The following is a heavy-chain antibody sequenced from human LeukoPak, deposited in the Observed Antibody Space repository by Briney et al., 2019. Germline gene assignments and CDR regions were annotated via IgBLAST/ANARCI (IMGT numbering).Heavy chain of an antibody. CDR2: IKQDGSEK. Sequence: GGSLRLSCAASGFTFSSYWMTWVRQAPGKGLEWVANIKQDGSEKYYVASVKGRFTISRDNAKNSLYLQMNSLRAEDTAVYYCARAIVGAPDAFDIWGQGTMVTVSS. J-gene: IGHJ3*02. CDR3: ARAIVGAPDAFDI. V-gene: IGHV3-7*01. D-gene: IGHD1-26*01. CDR1: GFTFSSYW.